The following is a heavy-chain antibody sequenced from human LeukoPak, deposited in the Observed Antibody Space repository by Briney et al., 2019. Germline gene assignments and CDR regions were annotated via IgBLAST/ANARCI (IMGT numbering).Heavy chain of an antibody. J-gene: IGHJ4*02. CDR1: GYTFTNNA. Sequence: GASVKVSCKTSGYTFTNNAVHWVRQAPGQRLEFVGWINVGNGDTQYSQKFQGRVTITRDASASTAYMELSSLRSEDTAVYYCARETFDYWGQGTLVTVSS. CDR3: ARETFDY. V-gene: IGHV1-3*01. CDR2: INVGNGDT.